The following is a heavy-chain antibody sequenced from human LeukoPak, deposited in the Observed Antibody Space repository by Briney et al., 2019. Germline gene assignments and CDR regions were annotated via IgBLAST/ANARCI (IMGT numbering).Heavy chain of an antibody. D-gene: IGHD3-22*01. CDR2: INSDGSSR. CDR3: ASNYYDSSGYYN. Sequence: PGGSLRLSCAASGFTFSNYWMHWVRQAPGKGLVWVSRINSDGSSRNYADSVKGRFTISRDNAKNTLYLQMNSLRAEDTAVCYCASNYYDSSGYYNWGQGTLVTVSS. V-gene: IGHV3-74*01. J-gene: IGHJ4*02. CDR1: GFTFSNYW.